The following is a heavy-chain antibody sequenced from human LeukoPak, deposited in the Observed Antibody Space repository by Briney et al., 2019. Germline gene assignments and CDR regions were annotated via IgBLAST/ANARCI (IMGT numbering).Heavy chain of an antibody. CDR1: GFTVSSNY. J-gene: IGHJ4*02. D-gene: IGHD5-18*01. CDR3: ARDYGYSYAFDY. V-gene: IGHV3-53*01. Sequence: GGSLRLSCAASGFTVSSNYMSWVRQAPGKGLEWVSVIYSGGSTYCADSVKGRFTISRDNSKNTLYLQMNSLRAEDTAVYYCARDYGYSYAFDYWGQGTLVTVSS. CDR2: IYSGGST.